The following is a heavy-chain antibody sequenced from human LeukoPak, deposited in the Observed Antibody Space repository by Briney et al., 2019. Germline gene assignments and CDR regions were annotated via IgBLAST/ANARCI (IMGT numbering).Heavy chain of an antibody. J-gene: IGHJ4*02. D-gene: IGHD4-17*01. CDR1: GFTFSSYA. CDR2: ISYDGSNK. V-gene: IGHV3-30-3*01. Sequence: GGSLRLSCAASGFTFSSYAMHWVRQAPGKGLEWVAVISYDGSNKYYADSVKGRFTIFRDNSKNTLYLQMNSLRAEDTAVYYCARETTVTHFDYWGQGTLVTVSS. CDR3: ARETTVTHFDY.